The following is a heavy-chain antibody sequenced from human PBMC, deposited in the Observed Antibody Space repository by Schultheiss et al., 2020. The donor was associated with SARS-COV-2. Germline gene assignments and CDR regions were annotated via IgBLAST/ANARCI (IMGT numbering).Heavy chain of an antibody. D-gene: IGHD2-2*01. Sequence: GGSLRLSCAASGFTFSNYAMHWVRQAPGKGLEWVAVISYDGTYEFYADYVKGRFSLSRDNSKNTLYLQMNSLRPEDTAVHYCARSAFPYCRSTSCYGSFDYWGPGTLVTVSS. J-gene: IGHJ4*02. CDR3: ARSAFPYCRSTSCYGSFDY. V-gene: IGHV3-30-3*01. CDR2: ISYDGTYE. CDR1: GFTFSNYA.